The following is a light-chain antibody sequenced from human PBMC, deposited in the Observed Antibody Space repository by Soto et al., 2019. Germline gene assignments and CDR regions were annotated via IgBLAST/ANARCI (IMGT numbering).Light chain of an antibody. J-gene: IGKJ2*01. CDR1: QTISSN. Sequence: EIVVTQSPATLSVSPGERVTLSCRANQTISSNLAWYQQKPGQAPRLLIHGASTRASGVPDRFSGSGSGTDFTLTISSLQSEDFAVYYCQQYHNWPPQYTFGQGTKLQIK. V-gene: IGKV3-15*01. CDR2: GAS. CDR3: QQYHNWPPQYT.